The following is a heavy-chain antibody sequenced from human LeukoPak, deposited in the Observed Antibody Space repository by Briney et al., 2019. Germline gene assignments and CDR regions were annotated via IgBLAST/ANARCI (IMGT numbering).Heavy chain of an antibody. CDR1: GFTFSSYA. V-gene: IGHV3-30*04. Sequence: GGSLRLSCAASGFTFSSYAMHWVCQAPGKGLEWVAVISYDGSNKYYADSVKGRFTISRDNSKNTLYLQMNSLRAEDTAVYYCARGIVVVVAANDLIDYWGQGTLVTVSS. CDR3: ARGIVVVVAANDLIDY. J-gene: IGHJ4*02. CDR2: ISYDGSNK. D-gene: IGHD2-15*01.